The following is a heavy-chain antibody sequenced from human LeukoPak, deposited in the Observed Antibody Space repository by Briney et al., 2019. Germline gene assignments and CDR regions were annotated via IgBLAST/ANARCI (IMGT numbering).Heavy chain of an antibody. Sequence: SETLSLTCTVSGGSISSGGYYWSWIRQHPGKGLEWIGYIYYSGSTSYNPSLKSRVTISVDKSKNQFSLNLSSVTAADTAVYYCARERYSNNWLFFDYWGQGTLVTVSS. CDR2: IYYSGST. CDR1: GGSISSGGYY. D-gene: IGHD6-13*01. J-gene: IGHJ4*02. CDR3: ARERYSNNWLFFDY. V-gene: IGHV4-31*03.